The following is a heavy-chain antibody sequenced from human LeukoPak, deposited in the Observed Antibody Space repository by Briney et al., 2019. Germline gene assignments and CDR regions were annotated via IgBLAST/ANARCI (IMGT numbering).Heavy chain of an antibody. CDR2: IYHSGST. CDR3: ARDPLGYSGYEGG. V-gene: IGHV4-38-2*02. J-gene: IGHJ4*02. Sequence: SETLSLTCTVSGYSISSGYYWGWIRQPPGKGLEWIGSIYHSGSTYYNPSLKSRVTISVDTSKNQFSLKLSSVTAADTAVYYCARDPLGYSGYEGGWGQGTLVTVSS. D-gene: IGHD5-12*01. CDR1: GYSISSGYY.